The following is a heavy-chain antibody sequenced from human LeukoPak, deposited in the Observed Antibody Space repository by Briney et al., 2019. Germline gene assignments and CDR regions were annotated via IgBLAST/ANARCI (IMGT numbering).Heavy chain of an antibody. CDR1: GDSVSRTDAG. D-gene: IGHD1-26*01. Sequence: SQTLSLTCAISGDSVSRTDAGWNWIRQSPSRGLEWLGRTYYRSKWYTDYAVSVKGRIIINPDTSRNQFSLQLNSVTPDDTAVYYCARGPSLVGYYYIDVWGKGTTVTVSS. J-gene: IGHJ6*03. V-gene: IGHV6-1*01. CDR3: ARGPSLVGYYYIDV. CDR2: TYYRSKWYT.